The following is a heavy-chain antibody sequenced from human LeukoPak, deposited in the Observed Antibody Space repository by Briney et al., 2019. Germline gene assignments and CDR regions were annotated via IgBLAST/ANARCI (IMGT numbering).Heavy chain of an antibody. V-gene: IGHV3-23*01. J-gene: IGHJ4*02. CDR3: ARSHDYGDC. Sequence: PGGSLRLSCAASGFTFSNYWMSWVRQAPGKGLEWVSAISGSGGSTYYADSVKGRFTISRDNSKNTLYLQMNSLRAEDTAVYYCARSHDYGDCWGQGTLVTVSS. CDR1: GFTFSNYW. CDR2: ISGSGGST.